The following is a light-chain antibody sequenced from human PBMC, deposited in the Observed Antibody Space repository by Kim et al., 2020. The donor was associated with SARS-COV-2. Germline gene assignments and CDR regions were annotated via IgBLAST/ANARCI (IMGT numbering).Light chain of an antibody. CDR2: DTN. CDR1: TGAVTSCIY. CDR3: LLSYSGARI. J-gene: IGLJ2*01. Sequence: PGGTGTLTCGSSTGAVTSCIYPYWFQQKPGQAPRTLIYDTNDRHSWTPARFSGSLLGGKAALTLSRAQPEDEAEYYCLLSYSGARIFGGGTQLTVL. V-gene: IGLV7-46*01.